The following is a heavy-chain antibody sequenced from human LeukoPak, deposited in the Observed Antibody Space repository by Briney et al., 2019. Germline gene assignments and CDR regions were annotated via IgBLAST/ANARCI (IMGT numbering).Heavy chain of an antibody. J-gene: IGHJ6*03. CDR3: AKGSCSSHICYYFYYMDV. CDR2: IRVTDGSA. D-gene: IGHD2-2*01. CDR1: GFPFSTYD. V-gene: IGHV3-23*01. Sequence: GGPLRLSCAASGFPFSTYDMTWVRQAPGKALEWVSAIRVTDGSAYYADSVKGRFTISRDNSKNTLYLQMNSLRAEDTAKYYCAKGSCSSHICYYFYYMDVWGKGTTVTVSS.